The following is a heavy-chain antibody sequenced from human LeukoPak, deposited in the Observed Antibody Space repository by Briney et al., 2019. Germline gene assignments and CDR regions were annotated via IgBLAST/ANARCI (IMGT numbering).Heavy chain of an antibody. J-gene: IGHJ6*02. CDR1: GGSFSGYY. Sequence: SETLSLTCAVYGGSFSGYYWSWIRQPPGKGLEWIGEINHSGSTNYNPSLKSRVTISVDTSKNQFSLKLSSVTAADTAVYYCARCNYYYGMDVWGQGTTVTVSS. CDR2: INHSGST. CDR3: ARCNYYYGMDV. V-gene: IGHV4-34*01.